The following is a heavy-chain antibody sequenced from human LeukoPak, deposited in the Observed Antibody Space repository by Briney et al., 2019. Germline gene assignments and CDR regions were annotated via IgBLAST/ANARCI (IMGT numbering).Heavy chain of an antibody. D-gene: IGHD1-26*01. CDR2: IRGDGGLF. Sequence: PGRSLRLSCEASGFTFSSHWMHWVRQAPGKGLVWVSNIRGDGGLFGYADSVKGRFAVSRDNARNTLYLHMNSLRAEDTAVYYCARDEVGAPPIDYWGQGVLVTVSS. J-gene: IGHJ4*02. V-gene: IGHV3-74*01. CDR3: ARDEVGAPPIDY. CDR1: GFTFSSHW.